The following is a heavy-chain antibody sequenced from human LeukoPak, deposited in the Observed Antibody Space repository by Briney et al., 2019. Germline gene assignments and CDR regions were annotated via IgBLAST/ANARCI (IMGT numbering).Heavy chain of an antibody. V-gene: IGHV3-48*02. CDR3: ARDSGTYSTQY. Sequence: GGSLRLSCAASGFTFSSYSMNWVRQAPGKGLEWVSYISSGGSTIYYADSVKGRFTISRDNGENSLYLQMSSLRDGDTAVYFCARDSGTYSTQYWGQGTLATVSS. CDR1: GFTFSSYS. CDR2: ISSGGSTI. J-gene: IGHJ4*02. D-gene: IGHD1-26*01.